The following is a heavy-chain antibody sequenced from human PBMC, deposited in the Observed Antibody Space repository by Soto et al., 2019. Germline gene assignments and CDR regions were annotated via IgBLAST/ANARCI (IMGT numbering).Heavy chain of an antibody. V-gene: IGHV1-69*13. D-gene: IGHD1-7*01. CDR1: GGFVRSDP. CDR3: AKGEGQWELPL. CDR2: IIPVFGSP. J-gene: IGHJ4*02. Sequence: GASVKVSCKASGGFVRSDPISWVRQAPGQGPEWIGGIIPVFGSPTYAEKFQGRVIITADESSRTAYLELTSLKSEDTAVYFCAKGEGQWELPLWGQGTQVTVSS.